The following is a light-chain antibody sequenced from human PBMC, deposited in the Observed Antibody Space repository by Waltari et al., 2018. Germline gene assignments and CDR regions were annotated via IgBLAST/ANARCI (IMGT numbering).Light chain of an antibody. CDR3: QAWVSNTYV. CDR2: QDR. J-gene: IGLJ1*01. V-gene: IGLV3-1*01. CDR1: RLGDKN. Sequence: SYELTQPPSVSVSPGETANIPCSGDRLGDKNVSWYQQKPGQSPVLLIYQDRTRPSGIPGRFAGSSAGDTATLTISEAQAMDEADYYCQAWVSNTYVFGTGTTVTVL.